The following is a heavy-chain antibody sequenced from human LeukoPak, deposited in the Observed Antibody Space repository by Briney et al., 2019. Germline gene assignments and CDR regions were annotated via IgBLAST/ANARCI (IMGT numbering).Heavy chain of an antibody. D-gene: IGHD6-25*01. V-gene: IGHV3-30*18. CDR1: GFTFSSYG. CDR3: AKGAAATAPEIFGFDY. J-gene: IGHJ4*02. CDR2: IAYDGSNK. Sequence: GRSLRLSCAASGFTFSSYGMHWVRQAPGKGLVWVAVIAYDGSNKYYADSVKGRFTISRDNSKNTLYLQMNSLRAEDTAVYYCAKGAAATAPEIFGFDYWGQGTLVTVSS.